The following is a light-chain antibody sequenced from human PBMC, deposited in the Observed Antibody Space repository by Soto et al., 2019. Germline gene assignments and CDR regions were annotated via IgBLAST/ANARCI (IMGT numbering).Light chain of an antibody. V-gene: IGKV1-8*01. Sequence: AIRMTQSPSSFSASTGDRVTITCRASQGISSYLAWYQQKPGKAPKLLIYAASTLQSGVPSRFSGSGSGTDFTLTSSCLQSEDFATYYCHHYYSYPYTFGQGTKLDIK. J-gene: IGKJ2*01. CDR3: HHYYSYPYT. CDR1: QGISSY. CDR2: AAS.